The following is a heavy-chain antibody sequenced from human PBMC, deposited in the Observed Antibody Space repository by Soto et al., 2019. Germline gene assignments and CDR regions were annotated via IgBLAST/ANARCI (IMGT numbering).Heavy chain of an antibody. CDR3: ASSIVVVPAEGDYYYYYYMDV. V-gene: IGHV1-69*02. CDR2: IIPILGIA. CDR1: VGTFSSYT. Sequence: SVKVSCKASVGTFSSYTISWVRQAHGQGLEWMGRIIPILGIANYAQKFQGRVTITADKSTSTAYMELSSLRSEDTAVYYCASSIVVVPAEGDYYYYYYMDVWGKGTTVTVSS. J-gene: IGHJ6*03. D-gene: IGHD2-2*01.